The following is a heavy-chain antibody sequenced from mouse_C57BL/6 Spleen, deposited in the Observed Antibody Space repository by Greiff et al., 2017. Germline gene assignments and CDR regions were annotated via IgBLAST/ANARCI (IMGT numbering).Heavy chain of an antibody. J-gene: IGHJ2*01. CDR3: ARETVYLDY. Sequence: VQLQESGPELVKPGASVKLSCKASGYAFSSSWMNWVKQRPGKGLEWIGRIYPGDGDTNYNGKFKGKATLTADKSSSTAYMQLSSLTSEASAVYFCARETVYLDYWGKGTTLTVSS. CDR2: IYPGDGDT. V-gene: IGHV1-82*01. CDR1: GYAFSSSW. D-gene: IGHD4-1*01.